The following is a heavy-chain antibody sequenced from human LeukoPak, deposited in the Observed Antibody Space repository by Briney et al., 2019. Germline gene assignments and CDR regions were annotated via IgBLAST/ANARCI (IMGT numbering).Heavy chain of an antibody. CDR1: GYSISSGYY. CDR3: VRGVVAAAYYYYYMDV. D-gene: IGHD2-15*01. J-gene: IGHJ6*03. V-gene: IGHV4-38-2*01. Sequence: SETLSLTCALSGYSISSGYYWGWIRQPPGKGLEWIGSIYYSGSTYYNASLKSRVAISVDTSKNQFSLKLSSVTAADTAVYYCVRGVVAAAYYYYYMDVWGKGTTVTVSS. CDR2: IYYSGST.